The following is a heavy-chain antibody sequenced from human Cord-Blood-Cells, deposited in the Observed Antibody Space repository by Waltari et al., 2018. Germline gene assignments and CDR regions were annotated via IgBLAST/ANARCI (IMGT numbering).Heavy chain of an antibody. V-gene: IGHV3-30*18. CDR2: KLVDGSEK. D-gene: IGHD5-12*01. CDR1: GFTFSSYG. J-gene: IGHJ4*02. Sequence: QVQLVESGGGVVQPGRSLRLSCAASGFTFSSYGMHWVRQAPGKGLEWVEVKLVDGSEKYYAAYRKGRFTISRDNSKNTLYLQMNSLRAEDTVRYYWAKDRGELGYSGDDPSFDYWGQGTLVTVSS. CDR3: AKDRGELGYSGDDPSFDY.